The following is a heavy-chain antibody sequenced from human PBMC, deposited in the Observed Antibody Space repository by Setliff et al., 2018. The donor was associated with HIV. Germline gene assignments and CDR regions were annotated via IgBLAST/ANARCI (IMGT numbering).Heavy chain of an antibody. D-gene: IGHD5-18*01. Sequence: SVKVSCKASGGTFRGFGISWVVQAPGQGLEWMGQIIPIFGTPRYAQKFQGRVTITADESTSTVYMELSSLRSDDTAVYYCARDPSRWVQPVTRITAFDIWGQGTMVTVSS. V-gene: IGHV1-69*13. CDR1: GGTFRGFG. J-gene: IGHJ3*02. CDR2: IIPIFGTP. CDR3: ARDPSRWVQPVTRITAFDI.